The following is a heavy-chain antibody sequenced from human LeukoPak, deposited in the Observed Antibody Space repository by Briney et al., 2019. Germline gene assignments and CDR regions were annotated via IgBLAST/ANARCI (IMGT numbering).Heavy chain of an antibody. J-gene: IGHJ4*02. D-gene: IGHD3-22*01. CDR3: ARGAFDYYDSSGLYYFDY. Sequence: PGGSLRPSCAASGFTVSSNYMSWVRQAPGKGLEWVSVIYSGGSTYYADSVKGRFTISRDNSKNTLYLQMNSLRAEDTAVYYCARGAFDYYDSSGLYYFDYWGQGTLVTVSS. V-gene: IGHV3-53*01. CDR1: GFTVSSNY. CDR2: IYSGGST.